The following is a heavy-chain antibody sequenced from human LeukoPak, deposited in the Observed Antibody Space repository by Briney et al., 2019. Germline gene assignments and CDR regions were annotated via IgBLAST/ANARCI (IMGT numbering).Heavy chain of an antibody. V-gene: IGHV3-74*01. Sequence: GGSLRLSCAASGFTFSSYWMHWVRQAAGKGLVWVSRINSDGSSTSYADSVKGRFTISRDNAKNTLYLQMNSRRAEDTAVYYCARGLYSSSYNNYWGQGTLVTVSS. CDR1: GFTFSSYW. D-gene: IGHD6-6*01. CDR2: INSDGSST. CDR3: ARGLYSSSYNNY. J-gene: IGHJ4*02.